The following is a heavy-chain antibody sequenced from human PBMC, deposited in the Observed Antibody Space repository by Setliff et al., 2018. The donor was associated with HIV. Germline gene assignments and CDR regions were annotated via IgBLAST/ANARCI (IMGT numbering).Heavy chain of an antibody. CDR2: INPSGGTT. Sequence: GASVKVSCKASGYSFTSYYVHWARQAPGQGLEWMGIINPSGGTTSYAQKFQGRVTMTRDTSTSTVYMELSSLRSEDTAVYYCARDWEARADYYDTSGQAQYFQHWGQGTLVTVSS. D-gene: IGHD3-22*01. CDR3: ARDWEARADYYDTSGQAQYFQH. J-gene: IGHJ1*01. CDR1: GYSFTSYY. V-gene: IGHV1-46*01.